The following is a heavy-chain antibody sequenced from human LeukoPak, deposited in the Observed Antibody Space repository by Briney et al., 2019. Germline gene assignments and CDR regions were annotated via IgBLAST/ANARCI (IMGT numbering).Heavy chain of an antibody. D-gene: IGHD5-12*01. V-gene: IGHV3-30*02. CDR1: GFTFSRYG. CDR2: IRYDESEK. CDR3: ARVRIELDDDAVDI. J-gene: IGHJ3*02. Sequence: QAGGSLRLSCAASGFTFSRYGMHWVRQAPGKALEWVAFIRYDESEKHYADSVKGRFTISRDTSKSTLYLQMSSLRVEDTALYYCARVRIELDDDAVDIWGQGTMVTVSS.